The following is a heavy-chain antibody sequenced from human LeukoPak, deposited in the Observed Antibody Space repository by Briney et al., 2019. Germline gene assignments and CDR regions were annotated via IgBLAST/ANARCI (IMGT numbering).Heavy chain of an antibody. CDR3: ARFIAAGSERYFDY. Sequence: PSETLSLTCTVSGGSISSYYWSWIRQPPGKGLEWIGYIYYSGSTNYNPSLESRVTISVDTSKNQFSLKLSSVTAADTAVYYCARFIAAGSERYFDYWGQGTLVTVSS. D-gene: IGHD6-13*01. CDR1: GGSISSYY. V-gene: IGHV4-59*01. CDR2: IYYSGST. J-gene: IGHJ4*02.